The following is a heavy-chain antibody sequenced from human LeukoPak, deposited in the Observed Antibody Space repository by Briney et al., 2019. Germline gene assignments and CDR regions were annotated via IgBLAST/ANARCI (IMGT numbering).Heavy chain of an antibody. D-gene: IGHD3-3*01. J-gene: IGHJ6*02. CDR1: GYTFTGYY. V-gene: IGHV1-2*06. Sequence: ASVKVSCKASGYTFTGYYMHWVRQAPGQGLEWMGRINPNSGGTNYAQKFQGRVTMTRDTSISTAYMELSRLRSDDTAVYYRARVRLTIFGVVITYGMDVWGQGTTVTVSS. CDR2: INPNSGGT. CDR3: ARVRLTIFGVVITYGMDV.